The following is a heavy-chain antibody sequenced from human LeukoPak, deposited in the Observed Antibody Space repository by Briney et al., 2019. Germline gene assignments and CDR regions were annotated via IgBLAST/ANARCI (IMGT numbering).Heavy chain of an antibody. J-gene: IGHJ4*02. Sequence: ASVKVSCKASGYTFTGYYMHWVRQAPGQGLEGRGWINPNSGGTNYAQKVQGRVTMTRDTSISTAYMELSRLRSDDTAVYYCASLWFGELLYDYWGQGTLVTVSS. V-gene: IGHV1-2*02. CDR1: GYTFTGYY. CDR2: INPNSGGT. D-gene: IGHD3-10*01. CDR3: ASLWFGELLYDY.